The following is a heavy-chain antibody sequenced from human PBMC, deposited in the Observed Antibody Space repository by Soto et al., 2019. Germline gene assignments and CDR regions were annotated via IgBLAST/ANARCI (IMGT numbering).Heavy chain of an antibody. CDR2: ISASGETT. D-gene: IGHD3-3*02. CDR3: VKDLHPFAY. J-gene: IGHJ4*02. Sequence: EVQLLESGGNLVQPGGSLRLSCAGSGFTFTTPAMTWVRQAPGKGLEWVSSISASGETTYYADPAKGRFSISRDNSKNTLYLQMNGLSVEDTALYFCVKDLHPFAYWGQGTLVTVSS. CDR1: GFTFTTPA. V-gene: IGHV3-23*01.